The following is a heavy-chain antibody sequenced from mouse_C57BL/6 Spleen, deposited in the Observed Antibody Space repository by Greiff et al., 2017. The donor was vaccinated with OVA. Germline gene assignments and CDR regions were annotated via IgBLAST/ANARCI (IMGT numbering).Heavy chain of an antibody. CDR1: GYTFTDYN. J-gene: IGHJ3*01. CDR3: ARGEDDYDGGFAY. V-gene: IGHV1-18*01. CDR2: INPNNGGT. Sequence: EVQLQQSGPELVKPGASVKIPCKASGYTFTDYNLDWVKQSHGKSLEWIGDINPNNGGTIYNQKFKGKAPLTVAQSSSTAYMELRSRTSEDTAGYYCARGEDDYDGGFAYWGQGTLVTVSA. D-gene: IGHD2-4*01.